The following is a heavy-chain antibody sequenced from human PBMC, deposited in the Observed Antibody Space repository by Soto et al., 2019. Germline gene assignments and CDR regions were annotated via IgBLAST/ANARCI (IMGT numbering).Heavy chain of an antibody. Sequence: EVQLLESGGGLVQPGGSLRLSCAASGFTFSSYAMSWVRQAPGKGLEWVSAISGSGGSTYYADSVKGRFTISRDNSXXTLYLQMNSLRAEDTAVYYCAKDLPPYSSGWLFDYWGQGTLVTVSS. CDR1: GFTFSSYA. CDR3: AKDLPPYSSGWLFDY. J-gene: IGHJ4*02. V-gene: IGHV3-23*01. D-gene: IGHD6-19*01. CDR2: ISGSGGST.